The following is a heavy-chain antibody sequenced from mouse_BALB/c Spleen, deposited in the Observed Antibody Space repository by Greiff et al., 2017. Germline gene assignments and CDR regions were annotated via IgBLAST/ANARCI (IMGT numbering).Heavy chain of an antibody. CDR1: GYSITSDYA. CDR2: ISYSGST. J-gene: IGHJ3*01. Sequence: EVQLQESGPGLVKPSQSLSLTCTVTGYSITSDYAWNWLRQFPGNKLEWMGYISYSGSTSYNPSLKSRISITRDTSKNQFFLQLNSVTTEDTATYYCARRGHAWFAYWGQGTLVTVSA. CDR3: ARRGHAWFAY. V-gene: IGHV3-2*02.